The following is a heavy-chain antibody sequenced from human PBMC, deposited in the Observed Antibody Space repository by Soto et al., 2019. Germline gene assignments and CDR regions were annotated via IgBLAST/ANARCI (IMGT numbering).Heavy chain of an antibody. CDR1: GFTFSSYA. J-gene: IGHJ4*02. V-gene: IGHV3-23*01. CDR2: ISGSGGST. D-gene: IGHD1-26*01. CDR3: AKRGSGSYFDY. Sequence: EVQLLESGGGLVQPGGSLRLSCAASGFTFSSYAMRWVRQAPGKGLEWVSAISGSGGSTYYADSVKGRFTISRDNSKHTLYLQFNTPSADDTPVYYCAKRGSGSYFDYGGQGTLVTVSS.